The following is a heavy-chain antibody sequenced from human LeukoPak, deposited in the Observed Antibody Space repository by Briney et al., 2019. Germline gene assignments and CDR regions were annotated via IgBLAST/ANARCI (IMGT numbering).Heavy chain of an antibody. D-gene: IGHD3-10*01. V-gene: IGHV3-48*01. CDR3: ARTYGSGSLIFDY. J-gene: IGHJ4*02. Sequence: PGGSLRLSCAASGFTFSSYSMNWVRQAPGKGLEWVSYISSSSSTIYYADSVKGRFTISRDNAKNSLYLQMNSLRAEDTAVYYCARTYGSGSLIFDYWGQGTLVIVSS. CDR1: GFTFSSYS. CDR2: ISSSSSTI.